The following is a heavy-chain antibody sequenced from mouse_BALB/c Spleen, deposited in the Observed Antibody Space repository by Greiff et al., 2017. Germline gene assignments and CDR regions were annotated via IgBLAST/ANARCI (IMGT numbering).Heavy chain of an antibody. CDR2: ISYDGSN. D-gene: IGHD2-14*01. Sequence: ESGPGLVKPSQSLSLTCSVTGYSITSGYYWNWIRQFPGNKLEWMGYISYDGSNNYNPSLKNRISITRDTSKNQFFLKLNSVTTEDTATYYCAREDYRYAGAMDYWGQGTSVTVSS. CDR3: AREDYRYAGAMDY. J-gene: IGHJ4*01. V-gene: IGHV3-6*02. CDR1: GYSITSGYY.